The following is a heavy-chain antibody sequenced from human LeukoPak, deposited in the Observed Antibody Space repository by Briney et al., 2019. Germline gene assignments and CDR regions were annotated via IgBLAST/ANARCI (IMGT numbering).Heavy chain of an antibody. D-gene: IGHD3-22*01. J-gene: IGHJ4*02. CDR3: ATPSAESYYDSSGYYLFDY. CDR2: FDPEDGET. CDR1: GYTLTELS. V-gene: IGHV1-24*01. Sequence: GASVKVSCKVSGYTLTELSMHWVRQAPGKGLEWMGGFDPEDGETIYAQKFQGRVTMTEDTSTDTAYMELGSLRSEDTAVYYCATPSAESYYDSSGYYLFDYWGQGTLVTVSS.